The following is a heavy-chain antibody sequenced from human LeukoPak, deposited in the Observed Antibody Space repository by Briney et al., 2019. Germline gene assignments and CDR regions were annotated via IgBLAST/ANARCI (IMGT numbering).Heavy chain of an antibody. Sequence: ASVKVSCKASGYTFTSYYMHWVRQAPGQGLEWMGWISAYNGNTNYAQKLQGRVTMTTDTSTSTAYMELRSLRSDDTAVYYCARQCGSLCPFDYWGQGTLVTVSS. V-gene: IGHV1-18*04. CDR1: GYTFTSYY. D-gene: IGHD1-26*01. J-gene: IGHJ4*02. CDR3: ARQCGSLCPFDY. CDR2: ISAYNGNT.